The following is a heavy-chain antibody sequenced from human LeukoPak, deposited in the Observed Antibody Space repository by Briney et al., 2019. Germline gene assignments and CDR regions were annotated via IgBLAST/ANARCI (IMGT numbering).Heavy chain of an antibody. J-gene: IGHJ3*02. Sequence: PSETLSLTCSVSGGSISRHFWSWLRQPPGQGLEWIAFIHYSGRTKYNPSLQSRVTISIDTSENNFSLKLTSVTAADTAVYYCARLLDNDSSGDPDTFDMWGQGTVVTVSS. CDR3: ARLLDNDSSGDPDTFDM. CDR1: GGSISRHF. V-gene: IGHV4-59*11. D-gene: IGHD3-22*01. CDR2: IHYSGRT.